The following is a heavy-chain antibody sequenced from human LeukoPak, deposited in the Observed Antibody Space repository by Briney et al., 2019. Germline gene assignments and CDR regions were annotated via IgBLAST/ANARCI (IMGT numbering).Heavy chain of an antibody. Sequence: KPGGSPRLSCAASGFAFSDYSMNWVRQAPGKGLEWVSSVSSSSSYIYYADSVKGRFSISRDNAKNSWHLQMNSLRAEDTAVYYCAGSRISEPSGYYYYYMDVWGTGTTVTVSS. V-gene: IGHV3-21*06. J-gene: IGHJ6*03. D-gene: IGHD1-14*01. CDR1: GFAFSDYS. CDR2: VSSSSSYI. CDR3: AGSRISEPSGYYYYYMDV.